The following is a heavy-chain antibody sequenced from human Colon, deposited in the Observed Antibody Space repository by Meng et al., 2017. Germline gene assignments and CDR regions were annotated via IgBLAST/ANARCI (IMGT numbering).Heavy chain of an antibody. CDR2: IDRSGTT. J-gene: IGHJ4*02. CDR1: GYSISTAYY. CDR3: ARTIYSSSVDY. Sequence: LREAGPGRVKPSATLSLTCSVSGYSISTAYYWGWIRQTPGKGLEWIASIDRSGTTYYNPSLESRVTISVDTSKNHFSLRLNSVTAADTAVYFCARTIYSSSVDYWGQGTLVTVSS. V-gene: IGHV4-38-2*01. D-gene: IGHD3-22*01.